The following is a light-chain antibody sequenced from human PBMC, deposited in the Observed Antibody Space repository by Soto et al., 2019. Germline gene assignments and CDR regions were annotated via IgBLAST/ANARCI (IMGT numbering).Light chain of an antibody. V-gene: IGKV3-20*01. Sequence: DIVLTQSPGTLSLSPGERATLSCRASQSVSSTSLAWYQQKPGQAPRLLIYGASSRATGIPDRFSGSGSGTDFTLTISRLEPEDFAVYYCHQYGSSSWTFGQGTKVEIK. CDR3: HQYGSSSWT. CDR2: GAS. J-gene: IGKJ1*01. CDR1: QSVSSTS.